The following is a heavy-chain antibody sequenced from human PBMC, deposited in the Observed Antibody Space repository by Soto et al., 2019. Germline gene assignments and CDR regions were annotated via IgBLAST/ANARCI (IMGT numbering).Heavy chain of an antibody. J-gene: IGHJ5*02. CDR3: ARVYPSDTRYGYVGNNWFDP. CDR1: GYTFTSYY. V-gene: IGHV1-46*03. D-gene: IGHD5-18*01. Sequence: QVQLVQSGAEVKKPGASVKVSCKASGYTFTSYYMHWVRQAPGQGLEWMGIINPSGGSTSYAQKFQGRVTMTRDTSTSTVYMELSSLRSEDTAVYYCARVYPSDTRYGYVGNNWFDPWCQGTLVTVSS. CDR2: INPSGGST.